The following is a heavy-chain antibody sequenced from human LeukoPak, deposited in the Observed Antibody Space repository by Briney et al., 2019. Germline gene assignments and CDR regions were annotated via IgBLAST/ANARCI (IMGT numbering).Heavy chain of an antibody. J-gene: IGHJ6*03. Sequence: PAASVKVSCKVSGYTLTELSMHWVRQAPGKGLGWMGGFDPEDGETIYAQKFQGRVTMTVDTSTDTAYMELSSLISEDTAIYYCAASVGDFWSGHRDYYFYMDVWGKGTTVTVSS. D-gene: IGHD3-3*01. CDR2: FDPEDGET. CDR1: GYTLTELS. CDR3: AASVGDFWSGHRDYYFYMDV. V-gene: IGHV1-24*01.